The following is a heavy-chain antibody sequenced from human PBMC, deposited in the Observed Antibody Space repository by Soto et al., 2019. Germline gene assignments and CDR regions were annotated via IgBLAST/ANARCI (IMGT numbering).Heavy chain of an antibody. CDR2: IYHSGST. Sequence: QVQLQESGPGLVKPSETLSLTCTVSGGSISSYYWSWIRQPPGKGLEWIGYIYHSGSTNYNPSLKSRVTISVDTSKNQFSLKLSSVTAADTAVYYCAREGYSSSWSIYGMDVWGQGTTVTVSS. CDR3: AREGYSSSWSIYGMDV. D-gene: IGHD6-13*01. CDR1: GGSISSYY. J-gene: IGHJ6*02. V-gene: IGHV4-59*01.